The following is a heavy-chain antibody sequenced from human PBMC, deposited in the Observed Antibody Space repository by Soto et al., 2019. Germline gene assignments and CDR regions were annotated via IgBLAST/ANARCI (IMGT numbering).Heavy chain of an antibody. D-gene: IGHD3-22*01. J-gene: IGHJ3*02. V-gene: IGHV3-21*01. CDR2: IGSRTSDI. CDR3: VRDYYDTSGYPNTFDM. CDR1: GFTLSRHT. Sequence: VGSLRLSCAASGFTLSRHTMNWVRQAPGKGLEWVSFIGSRTSDIYYADSVKGRFTISRDNAKNSLYLDLTRLRAEDTAVYFCVRDYYDTSGYPNTFDMWGQGTMVTVSS.